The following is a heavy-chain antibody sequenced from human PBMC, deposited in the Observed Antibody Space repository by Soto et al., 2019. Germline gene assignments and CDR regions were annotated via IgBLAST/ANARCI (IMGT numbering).Heavy chain of an antibody. CDR1: GFIFSSSA. Sequence: PGGSLRLSCAASGFIFSSSAMTWVRQAPGKGLEWVSGLSAGGTATYYADSVKGRFTISRDNSKNTLYLQVNSLRVEDTALYYCARAVSGSSYTYLPADWGHGTLVTVSS. J-gene: IGHJ4*01. CDR3: ARAVSGSSYTYLPAD. D-gene: IGHD5-18*01. CDR2: LSAGGTAT. V-gene: IGHV3-23*01.